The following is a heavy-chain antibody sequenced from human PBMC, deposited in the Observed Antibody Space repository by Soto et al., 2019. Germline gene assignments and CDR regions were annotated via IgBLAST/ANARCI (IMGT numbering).Heavy chain of an antibody. J-gene: IGHJ3*02. D-gene: IGHD2-2*01. Sequence: EVQLVESGGDLVQPGGSLRLSCAASGFSFSGHWMHWVRQVPGKGLEWVSRINTDGGNSAYADSVKGRFTISRDNAKNTLYLQMNGLRAEDMAVYYCAREAGYCSRTSCYRRAFDTWGQGTTVTVSS. CDR1: GFSFSGHW. V-gene: IGHV3-74*03. CDR3: AREAGYCSRTSCYRRAFDT. CDR2: INTDGGNS.